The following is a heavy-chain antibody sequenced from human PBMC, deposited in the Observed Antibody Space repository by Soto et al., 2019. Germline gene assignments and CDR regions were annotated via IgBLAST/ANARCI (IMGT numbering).Heavy chain of an antibody. CDR2: ISSSSSYT. J-gene: IGHJ4*02. CDR1: GFTFSDYY. V-gene: IGHV3-11*05. Sequence: QVLLVESGGGLVKPGGSLRLSCAASGFTFSDYYMSWIRQARGKGLEWVSYISSSSSYTNYADSVKGRFTISRDNAKNSLYLQMNSLRAEDTAVYYCARDHHRYSGYDYVDYWGQGTLVTVSS. CDR3: ARDHHRYSGYDYVDY. D-gene: IGHD5-12*01.